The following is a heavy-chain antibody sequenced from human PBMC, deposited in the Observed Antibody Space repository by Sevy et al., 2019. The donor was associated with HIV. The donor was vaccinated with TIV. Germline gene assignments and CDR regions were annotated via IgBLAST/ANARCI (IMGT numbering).Heavy chain of an antibody. CDR1: GYTFTNYY. CDR2: INPGGGST. D-gene: IGHD6-13*01. CDR3: ARGFRSGRGPAEAGPVSAY. V-gene: IGHV1-46*01. Sequence: ASVKVSCKASGYTFTNYYIHWVRQAPGQGLEWMGIINPGGGSTIYAQKFQGRVTMTGDTSTSTIYMELNGLRFDDTAVYYCARGFRSGRGPAEAGPVSAYWGQGTLVTVSS. J-gene: IGHJ4*02.